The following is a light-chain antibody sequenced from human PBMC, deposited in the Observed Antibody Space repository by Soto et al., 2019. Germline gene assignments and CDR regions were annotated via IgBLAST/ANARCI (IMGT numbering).Light chain of an antibody. CDR1: QSVSSN. J-gene: IGKJ1*01. V-gene: IGKV3-15*01. CDR3: QQYNNWLTWT. CDR2: GAS. Sequence: EIVMTQSPATLSVSLGERATLACRASQSVSSNLAWYQQKPGQAPRLLIYGASTRVTGIPARFSGSGSGTEFTLTISSLQSQDFVVYYCQQYNNWLTWTFGQGTKVEIK.